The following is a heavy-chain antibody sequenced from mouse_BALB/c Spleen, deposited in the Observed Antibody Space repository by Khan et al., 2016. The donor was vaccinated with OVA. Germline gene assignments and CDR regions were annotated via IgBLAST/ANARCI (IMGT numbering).Heavy chain of an antibody. Sequence: QVQLVQSGPELVKPGASLKVSCKASGYTFSDYVIGWVKKRTGQGLEWIGDIFPGSGTPYYNEKFKDKATLTADKSSSTAYMQLSSLTSEDSAVYFCARGGYSVFAYWGQGTLVTVSA. CDR2: IFPGSGTP. V-gene: IGHV1-77*01. CDR1: GYTFSDYV. CDR3: ARGGYSVFAY. J-gene: IGHJ3*01. D-gene: IGHD2-14*01.